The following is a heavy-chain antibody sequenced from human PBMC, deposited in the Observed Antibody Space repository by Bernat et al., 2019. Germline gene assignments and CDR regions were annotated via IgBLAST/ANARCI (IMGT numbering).Heavy chain of an antibody. Sequence: EVQLVESGGGLVKPGGSLTLSCAASGFTIGDAWMNWVRQAPGKGLEWVGRIRSKAYSYATTYAASVKDRFTISRDDSKNTAYLQMNSLKTDDTAVYYCSRRHCSGGSCYSDYWGQGTLVTVSS. D-gene: IGHD2-15*01. CDR1: GFTIGDAW. CDR2: IRSKAYSYAT. CDR3: SRRHCSGGSCYSDY. J-gene: IGHJ4*02. V-gene: IGHV3-73*01.